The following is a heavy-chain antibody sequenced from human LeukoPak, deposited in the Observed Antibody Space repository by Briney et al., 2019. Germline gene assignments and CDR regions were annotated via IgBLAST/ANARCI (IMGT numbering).Heavy chain of an antibody. D-gene: IGHD5-12*01. CDR2: ISSSSSYI. J-gene: IGHJ4*02. CDR3: ATIVATPNTDY. V-gene: IGHV3-21*01. Sequence: GGSLRLSCAASGFTFSSYAMSWVRQAPGKGLEWVSSISSSSSYIYYADSVKGRFTISRDNAKNSLYLQMNSLRAEDTAVYYCATIVATPNTDYWGQGTLVTVSS. CDR1: GFTFSSYA.